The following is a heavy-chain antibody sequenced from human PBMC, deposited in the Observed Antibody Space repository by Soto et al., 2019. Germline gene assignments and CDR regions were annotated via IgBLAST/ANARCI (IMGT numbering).Heavy chain of an antibody. J-gene: IGHJ4*02. Sequence: SETLSLTCTVSGGSISSGGYYWNWIRQPPGKGLEWIGYIYYSGDIYYSPSLKSRVTISLDTSKNQFSLKLSSVTAADTAVYYCARMEGARYFDYWGQGTLVTVSS. CDR2: IYYSGDI. D-gene: IGHD1-26*01. V-gene: IGHV4-31*03. CDR3: ARMEGARYFDY. CDR1: GGSISSGGYY.